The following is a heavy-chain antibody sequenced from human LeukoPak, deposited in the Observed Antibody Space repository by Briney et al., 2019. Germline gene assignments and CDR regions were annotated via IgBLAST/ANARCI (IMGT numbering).Heavy chain of an antibody. D-gene: IGHD3-9*01. V-gene: IGHV3-7*01. J-gene: IGHJ4*02. CDR3: ARRYFDWLIYCFDY. Sequence: GGSLRLSCAASGFTFSSYWMSWVRQAPGKGLEWVANIKQDGSEKYYVDSVKGRFTISRDNAKNSLYLQMNSLRAEDTAVYYCARRYFDWLIYCFDYWGQGTLVTVSS. CDR2: IKQDGSEK. CDR1: GFTFSSYW.